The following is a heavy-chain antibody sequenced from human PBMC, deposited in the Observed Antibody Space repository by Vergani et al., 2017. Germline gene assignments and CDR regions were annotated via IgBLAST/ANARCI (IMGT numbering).Heavy chain of an antibody. CDR2: INPNSGGT. J-gene: IGHJ3*02. D-gene: IGHD4-23*01. CDR1: GYTFTGYY. V-gene: IGHV1-2*02. Sequence: QVQLVQSGAEVKKPGASVKVSCKASGYTFTGYYMHWVRQAPGQGLEWMGWINPNSGGTNYAQKFQGRVTMTRDTSISTAYMELSRLRSDDTAVYYCARDRDYGGNSVCAFDIWGQGTMVTVSS. CDR3: ARDRDYGGNSVCAFDI.